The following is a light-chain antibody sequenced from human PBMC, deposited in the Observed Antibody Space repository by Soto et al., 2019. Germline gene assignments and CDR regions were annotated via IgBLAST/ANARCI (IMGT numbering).Light chain of an antibody. CDR1: SSDVGGYNY. CDR3: SSFVGIHRVV. Sequence: QSALTQPPSASGSPGQSVTISCTGTSSDVGGYNYVSWFQHHPGKVPKLMIYEVTKRPSGVPDRFSGSKSGNTASLTVSGLQAEDEAEYYCSSFVGIHRVVFGGGTKLTVL. J-gene: IGLJ2*01. V-gene: IGLV2-8*01. CDR2: EVT.